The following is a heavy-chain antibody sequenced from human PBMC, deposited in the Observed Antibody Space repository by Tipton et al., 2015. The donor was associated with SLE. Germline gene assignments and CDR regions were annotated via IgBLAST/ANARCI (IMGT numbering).Heavy chain of an antibody. Sequence: GSLRLSCAASGFTFSNYAMSWVRQAPGKGLEWVSAISGSGGSTYYADSVNGRFTISRDNSKNTLYLQMNSLRAEDTAVYYCAKAGEMATHWYFDLWGRGTLVTVSS. CDR1: GFTFSNYA. J-gene: IGHJ2*01. V-gene: IGHV3-23*01. D-gene: IGHD5-24*01. CDR3: AKAGEMATHWYFDL. CDR2: ISGSGGST.